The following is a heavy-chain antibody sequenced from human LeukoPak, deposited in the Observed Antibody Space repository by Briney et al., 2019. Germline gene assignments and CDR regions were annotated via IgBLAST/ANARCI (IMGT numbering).Heavy chain of an antibody. V-gene: IGHV1-2*02. CDR1: GYTFTGYY. D-gene: IGHD3-22*01. J-gene: IGHJ4*02. CDR2: INPNSGGT. CDR3: AENYYDSSGYSV. Sequence: ASVKVSCKASGYTFTGYYMHWVRQAPGQGLEWMGWINPNSGGTNYAQKFQGRVTMTRDTSISTAYMELSRLRSDDTAVYYCAENYYDSSGYSVWGQGTLVTVSS.